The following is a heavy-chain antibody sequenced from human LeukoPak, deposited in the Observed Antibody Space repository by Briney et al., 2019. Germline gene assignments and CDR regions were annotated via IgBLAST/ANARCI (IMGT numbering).Heavy chain of an antibody. Sequence: GGSLRLSCAASGFTFSSYSMNWVRQAPGKGLEWVSYISSSSSTIYYADSVKGRFTISRDNAKNSLYLQMNSLRGEDTAVYYRARDEREDSSGDWGQGTLVTVSS. CDR2: ISSSSSTI. CDR3: ARDEREDSSGD. D-gene: IGHD3-22*01. V-gene: IGHV3-48*01. CDR1: GFTFSSYS. J-gene: IGHJ4*02.